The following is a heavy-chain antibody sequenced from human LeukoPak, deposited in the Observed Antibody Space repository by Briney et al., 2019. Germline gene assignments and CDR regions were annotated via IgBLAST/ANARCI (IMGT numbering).Heavy chain of an antibody. CDR1: GFTFSSYE. D-gene: IGHD2-15*01. CDR3: ARDQYCSGGSCYYYYGMDV. CDR2: ISSSGSTI. V-gene: IGHV3-48*03. Sequence: GGSLRLSCAASGFTFSSYEMNWVRQAPGKGLEWVSYISSSGSTIYYADSVKGRFTISRDNAKNSLYLQMNSLRAEDTAVYYCARDQYCSGGSCYYYYGMDVWGQGTTVTVSS. J-gene: IGHJ6*02.